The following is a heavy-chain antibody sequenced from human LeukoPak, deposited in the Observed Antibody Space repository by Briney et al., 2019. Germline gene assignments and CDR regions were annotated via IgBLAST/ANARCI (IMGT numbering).Heavy chain of an antibody. CDR3: ARQSTQLWLRFLDY. Sequence: GESLKISCQGSGYSFTSYWIGWVRQMPGKGLGWMGIIYPGDSDTRYSPSFQGQVTISADKSISTAYLQWSSLKASDTAMYYCARQSTQLWLRFLDYWGQGTLVTVSS. V-gene: IGHV5-51*01. CDR1: GYSFTSYW. CDR2: IYPGDSDT. D-gene: IGHD5-18*01. J-gene: IGHJ4*02.